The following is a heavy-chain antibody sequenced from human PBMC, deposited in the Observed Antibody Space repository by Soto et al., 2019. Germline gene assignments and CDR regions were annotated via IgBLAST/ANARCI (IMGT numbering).Heavy chain of an antibody. CDR3: ARLGGHYDFWSGYNYYYMDV. J-gene: IGHJ6*03. CDR1: GGSFSGYY. D-gene: IGHD3-3*01. Sequence: PSETLSLTCAVYGGSFSGYYWSWIRQPPGKGLEWIGEINHSGSTNYNPSLKSRVTISVDTSKNQFSLKLSSVTAADTAVYYCARLGGHYDFWSGYNYYYMDVWGKGTTVTVSS. V-gene: IGHV4-34*01. CDR2: INHSGST.